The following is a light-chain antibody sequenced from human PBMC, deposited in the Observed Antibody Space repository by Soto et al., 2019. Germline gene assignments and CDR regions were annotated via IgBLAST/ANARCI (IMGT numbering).Light chain of an antibody. CDR3: SSYAASDNLGV. J-gene: IGLJ2*01. V-gene: IGLV2-8*01. CDR1: SSDVGGYNY. Sequence: QSALTQAPSASGSPGQSVTISCIGTSSDVGGYNYVSWYQQHPGKAPKLMIYEVSKRPSGVPDRFSGSKSGNTASLTVSGHQAEDEADYYCSSYAASDNLGVFGGGTKLTVL. CDR2: EVS.